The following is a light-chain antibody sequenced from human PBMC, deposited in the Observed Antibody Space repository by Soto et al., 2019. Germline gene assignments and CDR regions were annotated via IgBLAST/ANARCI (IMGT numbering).Light chain of an antibody. V-gene: IGKV3-20*01. CDR2: GAS. CDR1: QSVSNNF. Sequence: EIVFTQSPGTLSLSPGERATLSCRASQSVSNNFLAWYQQKLGQAPRLIIHGASSRATAVPDRITGSGSGTDFNVSISRLEPEDFAVYYCQQYGGSNRTFG. J-gene: IGKJ1*01. CDR3: QQYGGSNRT.